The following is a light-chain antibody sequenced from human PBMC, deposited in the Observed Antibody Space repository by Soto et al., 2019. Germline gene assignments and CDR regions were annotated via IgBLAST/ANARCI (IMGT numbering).Light chain of an antibody. V-gene: IGKV3-15*01. CDR3: HQFNNSPWT. CDR1: QSVSSD. Sequence: EIVMTQSPATLSVSPGERATLSCRASQSVSSDLAWYQQIPGQAPRLLIFGASTRATGIPARFSGSGSGTDFTLTISSLQSEDFAIYYCHQFNNSPWTFGQGTKVEIK. J-gene: IGKJ1*01. CDR2: GAS.